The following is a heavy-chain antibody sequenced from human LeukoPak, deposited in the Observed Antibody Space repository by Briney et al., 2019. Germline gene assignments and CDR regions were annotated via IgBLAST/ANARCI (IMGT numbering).Heavy chain of an antibody. J-gene: IGHJ4*02. CDR3: ARGYSSGYYLPPAY. CDR2: IYHSGNT. CDR1: GGSISSGVYY. Sequence: SETLSLTCTVSGGSISSGVYYWNWIRQYPGKGLEWLGYIYHSGNTYYNPSLKSRVTISLNTSKNQFSLKLISVTAADTAVYYCARGYSSGYYLPPAYWGQGTLVTVSS. V-gene: IGHV4-31*03. D-gene: IGHD3-22*01.